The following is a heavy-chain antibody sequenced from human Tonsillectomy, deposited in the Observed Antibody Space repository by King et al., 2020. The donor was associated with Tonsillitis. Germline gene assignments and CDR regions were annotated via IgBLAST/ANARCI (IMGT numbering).Heavy chain of an antibody. CDR1: GFIVSSNY. V-gene: IGHV3-53*01. D-gene: IGHD7-27*01. CDR3: ARILTGDLDY. J-gene: IGHJ4*02. Sequence: VQLVESGGGLIHTGGSLRLSCAASGFIVSSNYMSWVRQAPGKGLEWVATIHGDGSTYYADSVKGRFTISRDNFKNALYLQMNTLRAEDTAVYYCARILTGDLDYWGQGTLVTVSS. CDR2: IHGDGST.